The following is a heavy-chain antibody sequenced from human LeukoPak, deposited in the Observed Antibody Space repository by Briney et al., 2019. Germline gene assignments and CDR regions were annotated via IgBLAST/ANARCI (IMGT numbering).Heavy chain of an antibody. Sequence: GGSLRLSCAASGFTFSSYEMNWVRQAPAKGLEWVSYISSSGSTIYYADSVKGRFTISRDNAKNSLYLQMNSLRAEDTAVYYCAELGITMIGGVWGKGTTVTIPS. J-gene: IGHJ6*04. CDR2: ISSSGSTI. D-gene: IGHD3-10*02. CDR1: GFTFSSYE. CDR3: AELGITMIGGV. V-gene: IGHV3-48*03.